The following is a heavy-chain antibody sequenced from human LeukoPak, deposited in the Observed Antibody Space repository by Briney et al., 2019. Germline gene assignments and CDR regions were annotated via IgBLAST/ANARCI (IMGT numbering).Heavy chain of an antibody. Sequence: GRSLRLSCAASGFTFSSYAMHWVRQAPGKGLEWVAVISYDGSNKYYADSVKGRFTISRDDSKNTLYLQMNSLRAEDTAVYYCAREEPTIFGVVIILGSGFDYWGQGTLVTVSS. D-gene: IGHD3-3*01. CDR1: GFTFSSYA. CDR2: ISYDGSNK. V-gene: IGHV3-30-3*01. J-gene: IGHJ4*02. CDR3: AREEPTIFGVVIILGSGFDY.